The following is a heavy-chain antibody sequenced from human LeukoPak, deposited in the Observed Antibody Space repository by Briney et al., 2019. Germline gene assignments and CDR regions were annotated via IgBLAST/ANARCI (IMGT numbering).Heavy chain of an antibody. CDR3: ARVEITFHYFDY. J-gene: IGHJ4*02. Sequence: PSETLSLTCAVYGGSFSGYYWSWIRQPPGKGLEWIGEINHSGSTNYNPPLKSRVTISVDTSKNQFSLKLTSVTAADTAVYYCARVEITFHYFDYWGQGTLVTVP. CDR1: GGSFSGYY. D-gene: IGHD1-14*01. V-gene: IGHV4-34*01. CDR2: INHSGST.